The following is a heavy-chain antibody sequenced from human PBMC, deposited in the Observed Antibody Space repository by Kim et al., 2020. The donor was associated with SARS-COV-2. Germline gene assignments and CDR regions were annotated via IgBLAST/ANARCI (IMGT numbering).Heavy chain of an antibody. CDR3: ARDLSLGRPGGFDY. Sequence: GGSLRLSCAASEFTFSRYSMNWVRQAPGKGLEGVSTISRNSDYIYYADSVEGRFTISRDNAKNSLYLQMNSLRADDTAMYYCARDLSLGRPGGFDYWGQG. V-gene: IGHV3-21*01. CDR1: EFTFSRYS. D-gene: IGHD3-10*01. J-gene: IGHJ4*02. CDR2: ISRNSDYI.